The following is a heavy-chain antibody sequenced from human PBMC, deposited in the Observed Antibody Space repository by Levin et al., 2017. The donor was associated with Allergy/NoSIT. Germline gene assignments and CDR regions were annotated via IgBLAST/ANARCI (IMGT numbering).Heavy chain of an antibody. CDR1: GGTFSNYA. CDR3: ARDVGELLWAGPFDI. CDR2: IIPVFGTA. V-gene: IGHV1-69*13. D-gene: IGHD1-7*01. Sequence: GASVKVSCKASGGTFSNYAIGWVRQAPGQGLEWMGGIIPVFGTASYAQNFQGRVTITADESRTTAYMELSSLRSEDTALYYCARDVGELLWAGPFDIWGHGTMVTVSS. J-gene: IGHJ3*02.